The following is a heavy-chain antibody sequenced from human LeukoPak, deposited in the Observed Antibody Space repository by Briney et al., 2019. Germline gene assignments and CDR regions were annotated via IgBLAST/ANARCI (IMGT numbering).Heavy chain of an antibody. V-gene: IGHV4-34*01. J-gene: IGHJ4*02. CDR1: GWSFSGYY. CDR3: VALVVPAAMH. CDR2: INHSGST. Sequence: SETLSLTCAVYGWSFSGYYWSWIRQPPGKGLEWIGEINHSGSTNYNPSLKSRVTISVDTSKNQFSLKLSSVTAADTAVYYCVALVVPAAMHWGQGTLVTVSS. D-gene: IGHD2-2*01.